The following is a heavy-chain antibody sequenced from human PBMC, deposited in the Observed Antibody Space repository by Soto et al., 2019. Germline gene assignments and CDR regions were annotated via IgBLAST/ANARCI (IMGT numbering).Heavy chain of an antibody. D-gene: IGHD3-10*01. CDR3: ARDIGSYAYGEGY. V-gene: IGHV4-4*07. CDR2: VYSTGTT. Sequence: SETLSLTCSVSGGSINGYWWSWIRQPAGKGLEWIGRVYSTGTTDYNPSLNSRATMSVETSKNQFSLKLTSVTAADTAVYYCARDIGSYAYGEGYWGQGIQVTVSS. J-gene: IGHJ4*02. CDR1: GGSINGYW.